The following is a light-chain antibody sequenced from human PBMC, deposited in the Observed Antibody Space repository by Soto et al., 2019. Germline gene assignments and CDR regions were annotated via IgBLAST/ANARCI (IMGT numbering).Light chain of an antibody. CDR2: DAS. Sequence: AIKLSESPSSRSASVGDRVTMTFRASQGTSSYLAWYQQKPGKAPKLLISDASSLESGVPSRFSGSGSGTEFTLTISSLQPDDFATYYCQQYHNYWTFGQGTKVDIK. CDR1: QGTSSY. J-gene: IGKJ1*01. CDR3: QQYHNYWT. V-gene: IGKV1D-13*01.